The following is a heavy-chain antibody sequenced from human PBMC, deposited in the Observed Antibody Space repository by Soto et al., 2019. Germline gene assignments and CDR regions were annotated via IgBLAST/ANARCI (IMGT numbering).Heavy chain of an antibody. V-gene: IGHV4-39*01. CDR3: ASTGYSSGWYRERYYYGMDV. CDR2: IYYSGST. Sequence: SETLSLTSTVSGGSISSSSYYWGWIRQPPGKGLEWIGSIYYSGSTYYNPSLKSRVTISVDTSKNQFSLTLSSVTAADTAVYYCASTGYSSGWYRERYYYGMDVWGQGTTVTVSS. CDR1: GGSISSSSYY. J-gene: IGHJ6*02. D-gene: IGHD6-19*01.